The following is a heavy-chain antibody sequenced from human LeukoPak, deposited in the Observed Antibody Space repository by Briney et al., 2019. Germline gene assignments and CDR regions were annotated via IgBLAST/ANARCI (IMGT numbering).Heavy chain of an antibody. J-gene: IGHJ4*02. CDR1: GYTFTNYH. CDR3: ARDSTGWSVDY. D-gene: IGHD6-19*01. V-gene: IGHV1-46*01. Sequence: PVASVKVSCKASGYTFTNYHMHWVRQAPGQALEWMGILTPNSGDTTYAQKFQGRITMTRDTSTSTVYMELSSLRFEDTAVYHCARDSTGWSVDYWGQGTLVTVSP. CDR2: LTPNSGDT.